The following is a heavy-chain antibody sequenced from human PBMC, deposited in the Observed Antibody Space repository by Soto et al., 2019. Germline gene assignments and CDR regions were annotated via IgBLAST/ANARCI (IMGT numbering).Heavy chain of an antibody. CDR3: ARDRGDGWAYFDY. CDR1: GFIFSSYG. Sequence: QVQLVESGGGVVQPGRSLRLSCAASGFIFSSYGMHWVRQAPGKGLEWVAVIWFDGSNKYYADSVKGRFTISRDNSKNTLFLQMDSLRAEDTAVYYCARDRGDGWAYFDYWGQGTLVTVSS. V-gene: IGHV3-33*01. CDR2: IWFDGSNK. J-gene: IGHJ4*02. D-gene: IGHD2-2*03.